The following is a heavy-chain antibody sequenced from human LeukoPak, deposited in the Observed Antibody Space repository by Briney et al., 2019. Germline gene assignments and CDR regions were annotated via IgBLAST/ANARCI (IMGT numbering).Heavy chain of an antibody. D-gene: IGHD3-10*01. J-gene: IGHJ4*02. Sequence: SETPSLTCAVYGGSFSGYYWSWICQPPGKGLEWIGEINHSGSTNYNPSLKSRVTISVDTSKNQFSLKLSSVTAADTAVYYCARGLRGPRLSPGRLSSGFDYWGQGTLVTVSS. CDR2: INHSGST. CDR1: GGSFSGYY. V-gene: IGHV4-34*01. CDR3: ARGLRGPRLSPGRLSSGFDY.